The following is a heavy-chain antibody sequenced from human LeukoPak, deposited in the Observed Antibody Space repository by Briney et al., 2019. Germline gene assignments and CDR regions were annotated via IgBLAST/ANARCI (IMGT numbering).Heavy chain of an antibody. Sequence: PGGSLRLSCAASGFTFSNYGIHWVRQAPGKGLEWVAVIWYDGSNKYYADSVKGRFTISRDNSKNTVYLQMNSLRAEDTAVYYCARVSPAIVVVTGTGALDYWGQGTRVTVSS. CDR2: IWYDGSNK. D-gene: IGHD2-21*02. J-gene: IGHJ4*02. CDR1: GFTFSNYG. V-gene: IGHV3-33*01. CDR3: ARVSPAIVVVTGTGALDY.